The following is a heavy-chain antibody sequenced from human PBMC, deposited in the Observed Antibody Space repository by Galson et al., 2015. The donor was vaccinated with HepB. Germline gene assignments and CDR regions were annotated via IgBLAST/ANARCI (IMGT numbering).Heavy chain of an antibody. CDR3: AKAKIDYGGNFYWYFDL. CDR2: ISGGGGTT. V-gene: IGHV3-23*01. CDR1: GFTFRSYV. J-gene: IGHJ2*01. Sequence: SLRLSCAASGFTFRSYVMTWVRQAPGKGLEWVSAISGGGGTTYYADSLKGRLTISRDNSKNTLYLQMNSLRDEDTAIYFCAKAKIDYGGNFYWYFDLWGRGTLVTVSS. D-gene: IGHD4-23*01.